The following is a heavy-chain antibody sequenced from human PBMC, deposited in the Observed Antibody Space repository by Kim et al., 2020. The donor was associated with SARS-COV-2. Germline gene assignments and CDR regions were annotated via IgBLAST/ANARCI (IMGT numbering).Heavy chain of an antibody. CDR2: MYYSRST. V-gene: IGHV4-39*01. J-gene: IGHJ4*02. D-gene: IGHD6-25*01. Sequence: SETLSLTCTVSGASISSSTYYWGWIRQPPGRRLEWIATMYYSRSTYYNPSLKSRVTMSGDPSKNQFSLKLTSVTAADTAVYYCGGGSSGLYSRFDYLGEG. CDR3: GGGSSGLYSRFDY. CDR1: GASISSSTYY.